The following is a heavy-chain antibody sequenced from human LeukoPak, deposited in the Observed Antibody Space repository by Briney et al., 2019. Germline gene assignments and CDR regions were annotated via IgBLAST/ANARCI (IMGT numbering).Heavy chain of an antibody. Sequence: PSENLSLTCTVAGGSISSYYWSWIRQPPGKGLEWIGYVFFSGTTNYNPSLKSRVIISVDTSKNQFSLKLSTVTAADVAVYYCAIDSDYSYYMDVGGKGTTVTVPS. CDR1: GGSISSYY. CDR3: AIDSDYSYYMDV. CDR2: VFFSGTT. D-gene: IGHD3-10*01. J-gene: IGHJ6*03. V-gene: IGHV4-59*12.